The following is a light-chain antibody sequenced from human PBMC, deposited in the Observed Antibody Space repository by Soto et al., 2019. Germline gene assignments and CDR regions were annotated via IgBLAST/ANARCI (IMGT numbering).Light chain of an antibody. CDR3: SSYTSSSTLEVV. Sequence: QSVLTQPASVSGSPGQSITISCTGTSSDVGGYNYVSWYHQHPGKAPKVMIYDVSNRPSGFSNRFSGSKSGNTASLTISGLQAEDEADYYCSSYTSSSTLEVVFGGGTPLTVL. CDR2: DVS. J-gene: IGLJ2*01. CDR1: SSDVGGYNY. V-gene: IGLV2-14*01.